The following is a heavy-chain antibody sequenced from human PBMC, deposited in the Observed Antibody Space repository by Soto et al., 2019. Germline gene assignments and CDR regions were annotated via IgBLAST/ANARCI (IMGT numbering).Heavy chain of an antibody. CDR1: GGSVTSGSYY. Sequence: QVQLQESGPGLLKPSETLSLTCTVSGGSVTSGSYYWSWIRQPPGKGLEWIGYIYYRGTTNYNASLKSRVTISVDTSKNQFFLKMNYVTAADTAVYYGARDSSGRFDLWGQGTLVTVSS. V-gene: IGHV4-61*01. D-gene: IGHD6-19*01. CDR2: IYYRGTT. J-gene: IGHJ5*02. CDR3: ARDSSGRFDL.